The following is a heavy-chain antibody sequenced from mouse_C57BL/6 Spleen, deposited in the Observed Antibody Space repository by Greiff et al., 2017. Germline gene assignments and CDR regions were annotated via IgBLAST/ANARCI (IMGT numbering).Heavy chain of an antibody. Sequence: EVKLVESGGGLVQPGGSLKLSCAASGFTFSDYYMYWVRQTPEKRLEWVAYISNGGGSTYYPDTVKGRFTISRDNAKNTLYLQMSRLKSEDTAMYYCARQKGSSYWYFDVWGTGTTVTVSS. CDR3: ARQKGSSYWYFDV. J-gene: IGHJ1*03. D-gene: IGHD1-1*01. CDR1: GFTFSDYY. CDR2: ISNGGGST. V-gene: IGHV5-12*01.